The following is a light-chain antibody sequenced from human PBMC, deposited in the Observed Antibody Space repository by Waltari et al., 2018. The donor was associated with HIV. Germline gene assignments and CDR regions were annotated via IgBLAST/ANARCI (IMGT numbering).Light chain of an antibody. CDR2: DVT. V-gene: IGLV2-14*03. Sequence: SALTQPASVSGSSGPSITLSCLGASSDIGSFDYVWWYQQHPDKAPKLILYDVTYRPSGVSGRFSGSRSGSMASLTISGLQPEDEADYFCCSYSDSGTILFGGGTRVTVL. J-gene: IGLJ2*01. CDR3: CSYSDSGTIL. CDR1: SSDIGSFDY.